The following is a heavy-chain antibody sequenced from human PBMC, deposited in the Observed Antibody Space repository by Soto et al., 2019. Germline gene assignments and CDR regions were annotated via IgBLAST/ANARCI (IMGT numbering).Heavy chain of an antibody. CDR1: GGPISSSNHY. J-gene: IGHJ6*03. CDR3: ARLGDRVNYYYMDV. V-gene: IGHV4-39*01. Sequence: QLQLQESGPGLVKPAETLSVTCTVSGGPISSSNHYWGWIRQPPGKGLEWIGSIYYIGSTYYNPSVQSRVTISVDTSKNQFSLKVKSVTAADTAVYFFARLGDRVNYYYMDVWGKGTTVTVSS. CDR2: IYYIGST. D-gene: IGHD6-13*01.